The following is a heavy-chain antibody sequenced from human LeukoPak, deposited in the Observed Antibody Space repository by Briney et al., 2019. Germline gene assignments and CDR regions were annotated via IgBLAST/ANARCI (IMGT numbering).Heavy chain of an antibody. V-gene: IGHV3-23*01. CDR1: GFTFSSYA. D-gene: IGHD6-6*01. CDR3: AKKGRYSSSSPDDY. CDR2: ISGSGGST. Sequence: GGSLRLSCAASGFTFSSYAMSWVRQAPGKGLEWVSAISGSGGSTYYADSVKGRFTISRDNSKNTLYLQMNSLRAEDTAVYYCAKKGRYSSSSPDDYWGQGTLVTVSS. J-gene: IGHJ4*02.